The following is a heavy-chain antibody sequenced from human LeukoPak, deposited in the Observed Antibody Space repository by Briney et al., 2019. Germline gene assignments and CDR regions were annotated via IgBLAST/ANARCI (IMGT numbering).Heavy chain of an antibody. Sequence: GGSLRLSCAAFGFTFSSYSMNWVRQAPGKGLEWVSSISSSSSYIYYADSVKGRFTISRDNAKNSPYLQMNSLRAEDTAVYYCARVRADDYGDYGPGDYWGQGTLVTVSS. D-gene: IGHD4-17*01. CDR1: GFTFSSYS. CDR3: ARVRADDYGDYGPGDY. V-gene: IGHV3-21*01. J-gene: IGHJ4*02. CDR2: ISSSSSYI.